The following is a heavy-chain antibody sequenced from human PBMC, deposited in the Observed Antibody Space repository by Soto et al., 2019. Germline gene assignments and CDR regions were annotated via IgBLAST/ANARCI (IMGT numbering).Heavy chain of an antibody. J-gene: IGHJ3*02. D-gene: IGHD4-17*01. Sequence: GGSLRLSCAASGFTFSSYWMSWVRQAPGKGLEWVANIKQDGSEKYYVDSVKGRFTISRDNAKSSLYLQMNSLRAEDTAVYYCARDSSGDRRLDAFDIWGQGTMVTVSS. CDR1: GFTFSSYW. CDR2: IKQDGSEK. V-gene: IGHV3-7*01. CDR3: ARDSSGDRRLDAFDI.